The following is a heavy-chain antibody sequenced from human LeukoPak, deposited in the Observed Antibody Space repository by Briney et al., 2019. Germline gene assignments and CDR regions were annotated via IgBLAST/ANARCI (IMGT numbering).Heavy chain of an antibody. J-gene: IGHJ5*02. CDR1: GGTFSSYA. V-gene: IGHV1-8*02. Sequence: GASVKVSCKASGGTFSSYAISWVRQAPGQGLEWMGWMNPNSGNTGYAQKFQGRVTMTRNTSISTAYMELSSLRSEDTAVYYCARGHGTRYDSSGYYGENWFDPWGQGTLVTVSS. D-gene: IGHD3-22*01. CDR3: ARGHGTRYDSSGYYGENWFDP. CDR2: MNPNSGNT.